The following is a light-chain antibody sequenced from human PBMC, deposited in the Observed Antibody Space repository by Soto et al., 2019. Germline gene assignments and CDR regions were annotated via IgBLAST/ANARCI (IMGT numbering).Light chain of an antibody. CDR2: EVS. CDR3: TSYSRYSVLV. Sequence: QSALPQTASVSGSPGQSITISCTGTSSDIGGYKYVSWYQQHPGKAPKLIIFEVSNRPSGVSDRFSGSNSGNTASLTISGLQAEDEADYYCTSYSRYSVLVFGGGTKVTVL. V-gene: IGLV2-14*01. CDR1: SSDIGGYKY. J-gene: IGLJ3*02.